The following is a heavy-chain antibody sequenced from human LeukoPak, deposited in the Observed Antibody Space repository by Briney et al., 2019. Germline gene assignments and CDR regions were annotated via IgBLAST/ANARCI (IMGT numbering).Heavy chain of an antibody. CDR1: GGSITTYY. J-gene: IGHJ4*02. CDR3: ARDVRAFDY. D-gene: IGHD3-10*02. V-gene: IGHV4-59*01. Sequence: SETLSLTCTVSGGSITTYYWSWIRQPPGKGLEWIGHISYSGSANYSPSLKSRVTISVDTSKNQFSLRLSSVTAADTAVYYCARDVRAFDYWGQGTLVTVSS. CDR2: ISYSGSA.